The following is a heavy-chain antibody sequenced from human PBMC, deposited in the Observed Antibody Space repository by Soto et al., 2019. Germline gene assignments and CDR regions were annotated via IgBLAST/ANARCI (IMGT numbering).Heavy chain of an antibody. CDR3: ASRYCSGGSCGPFDY. J-gene: IGHJ4*02. D-gene: IGHD2-15*01. CDR2: INSDGSST. V-gene: IGHV3-74*01. Sequence: EVQLVESGGGLVQPGGSLRLSCAASGFTFSSYWMHWVRQAPGKGLEWVSRINSDGSSTSYADSVKGRFTISRDNAKNTLYPQMNSLRAEDTAVYYCASRYCSGGSCGPFDYWGQGTLVTVSS. CDR1: GFTFSSYW.